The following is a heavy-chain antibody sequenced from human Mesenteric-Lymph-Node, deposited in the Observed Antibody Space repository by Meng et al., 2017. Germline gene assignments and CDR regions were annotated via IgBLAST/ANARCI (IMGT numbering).Heavy chain of an antibody. Sequence: HGQMQGSGPGLVPPSGTLSPPCVVSGVSVSGDTWWSWVRQSPGKGLECIGEIYPTGTTQYNPSLDSRATISVDKAKNQISLKLTSVTAANTAVYYCAKDNSGWQHTDYWGQGILVTVSS. J-gene: IGHJ4*02. D-gene: IGHD6-19*01. CDR3: AKDNSGWQHTDY. CDR1: GVSVSGDTW. CDR2: IYPTGTT. V-gene: IGHV4-4*02.